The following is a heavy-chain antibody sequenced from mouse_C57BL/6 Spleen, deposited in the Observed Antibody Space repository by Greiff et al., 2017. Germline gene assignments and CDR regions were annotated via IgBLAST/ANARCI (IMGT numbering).Heavy chain of an antibody. D-gene: IGHD3-2*02. CDR3: AQATFAY. Sequence: VQLQQSGPELVKPGASVKISCKASGYAFSSSWMNWVKQRPGKGLEWIGRIYPGDGDTNYNGKFKGKATLTADKSSSTAYMQLSSLTSEDAAVYFCAQATFAYWGQGTLVTVSA. CDR1: GYAFSSSW. CDR2: IYPGDGDT. V-gene: IGHV1-82*01. J-gene: IGHJ3*01.